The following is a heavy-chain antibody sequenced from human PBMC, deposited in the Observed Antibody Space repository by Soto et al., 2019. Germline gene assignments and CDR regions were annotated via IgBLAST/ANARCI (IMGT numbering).Heavy chain of an antibody. CDR1: GDSVSSNSAA. D-gene: IGHD3-3*01. V-gene: IGHV6-1*01. CDR3: ATDAGSAGFWSGYAFDI. CDR2: TYYRSKWYN. Sequence: SQTLSLTCAISGDSVSSNSAAWNWIRQSPSRGLEWLGRTYYRSKWYNEYAVSVKSRITINPDTSKNKFSLQLNSVNPEDTAVYYCATDAGSAGFWSGYAFDIWGQGTMVTVSS. J-gene: IGHJ3*02.